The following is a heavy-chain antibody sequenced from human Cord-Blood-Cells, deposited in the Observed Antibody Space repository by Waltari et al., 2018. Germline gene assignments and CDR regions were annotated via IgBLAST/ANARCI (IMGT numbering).Heavy chain of an antibody. CDR3: ARSDAGVVIYWYFDL. Sequence: QLQLQESGPGLVKPSETLSLTCTVSGGSISSSSYSWGWIRQPPGKGLEWVGSIYYRGSTYYNPALKSRVTISVDTSKNQFSLKLSSVTAADTAVYYCARSDAGVVIYWYFDLWGRGTLVTVSS. CDR2: IYYRGST. D-gene: IGHD3-3*01. CDR1: GGSISSSSYS. V-gene: IGHV4-39*01. J-gene: IGHJ2*01.